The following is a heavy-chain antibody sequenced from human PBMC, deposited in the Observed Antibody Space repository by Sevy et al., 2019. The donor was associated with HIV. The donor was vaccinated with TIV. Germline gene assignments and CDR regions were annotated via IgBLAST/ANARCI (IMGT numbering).Heavy chain of an antibody. D-gene: IGHD3-22*01. Sequence: SETLSLICTVSGGPISSHYWSWIRQTPGKGLEWIGYFYYTGITNYNPSLKSRVTMSADTSKNRFSLKLSSVTAADTAVYYCARLPSPYYDSDGDLIREYYFDSWGQGTLVTVSS. J-gene: IGHJ4*02. CDR3: ARLPSPYYDSDGDLIREYYFDS. CDR1: GGPISSHY. CDR2: FYYTGIT. V-gene: IGHV4-59*11.